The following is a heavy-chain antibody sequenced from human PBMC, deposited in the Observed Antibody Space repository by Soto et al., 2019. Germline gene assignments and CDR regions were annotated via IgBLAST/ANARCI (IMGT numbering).Heavy chain of an antibody. V-gene: IGHV3-66*01. D-gene: IGHD4-17*01. J-gene: IGHJ6*03. CDR2: IYSGGRT. Sequence: HPGGSLRLSCAASGFTVSSNYMSWVRQAPGKGLEWVSVIYSGGRTYYADSVKGRFTISRDDSKNTLYLQMNSLKTEDTAVYYCTTDWGATVTGLRWFSSYYYYMDVWGKGTTVTVSS. CDR1: GFTVSSNY. CDR3: TTDWGATVTGLRWFSSYYYYMDV.